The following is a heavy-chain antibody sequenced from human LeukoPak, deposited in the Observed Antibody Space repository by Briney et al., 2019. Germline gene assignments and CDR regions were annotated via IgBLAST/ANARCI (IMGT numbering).Heavy chain of an antibody. Sequence: KASETLSLTCALSGGSITDYFYNWVRQPPGKGLEWIGEINHSGSTNYNPSLKSRVTISVDTSKNQFSLKLSSVTAADTAVYYCVRDWRYFDWLSRRYYYYMDVWGKGTTVTVSS. J-gene: IGHJ6*03. CDR1: GGSITDYF. D-gene: IGHD3-9*01. CDR2: INHSGST. CDR3: VRDWRYFDWLSRRYYYYMDV. V-gene: IGHV4-34*01.